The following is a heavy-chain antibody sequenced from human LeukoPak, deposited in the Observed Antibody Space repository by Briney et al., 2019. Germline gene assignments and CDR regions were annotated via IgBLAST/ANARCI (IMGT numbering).Heavy chain of an antibody. CDR1: GFTFSSYA. J-gene: IGHJ6*03. CDR2: ISYDGSNK. CDR3: ARDVFRDYYYMDV. V-gene: IGHV3-30*04. Sequence: GGSLRLSCAASGFTFSSYAMHWVRQAPGKGLEWVAVISYDGSNKYYADSVKGRFTISRDNSKNTLYLQMNSLRAEDTAVYYCARDVFRDYYYMDVWGKGTTVTISS.